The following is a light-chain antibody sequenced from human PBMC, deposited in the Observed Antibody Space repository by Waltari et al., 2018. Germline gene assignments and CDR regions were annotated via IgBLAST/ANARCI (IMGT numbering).Light chain of an antibody. V-gene: IGKV1-39*01. CDR2: GAS. Sequence: DIQLTQSPPSLSASVGDRVTITCRASQRISMFLNWYQKRPGKAPNLLIYGASSLQSGFPSRFSGSRSGTDFTLTISSLHPEDFATYYCQQTYSTHLTFGGGTKVEIK. CDR3: QQTYSTHLT. CDR1: QRISMF. J-gene: IGKJ4*01.